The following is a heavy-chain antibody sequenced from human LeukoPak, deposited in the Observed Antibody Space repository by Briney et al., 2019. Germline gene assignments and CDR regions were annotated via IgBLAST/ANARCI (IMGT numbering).Heavy chain of an antibody. Sequence: SETLSFTCTVSGVSISSSSDYWGWIRQPPGKGLEWIGSRDYGANTNYNPSLKSRVTVSVATSNNQFSLNVNSVTAADTAVYKCWGHRHWGPFEYWGQGTRVTVSS. CDR1: GVSISSSSDY. D-gene: IGHD7-27*01. CDR2: RDYGANT. CDR3: WGHRHWGPFEY. J-gene: IGHJ4*02. V-gene: IGHV4-39*01.